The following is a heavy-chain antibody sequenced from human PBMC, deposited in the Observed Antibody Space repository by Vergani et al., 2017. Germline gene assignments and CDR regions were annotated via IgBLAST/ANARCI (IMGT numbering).Heavy chain of an antibody. V-gene: IGHV5-51*03. J-gene: IGHJ4*02. CDR2: IYPGDSDT. D-gene: IGHD2-15*01. CDR3: ARVVARSMKYYYFGY. Sequence: EVQLVQSGAEVKKPGESLKISCKGSGYSFTSYWIGWVRQMPGKGLEWMGIIYPGDSDTRYSPSFQGQVTISADKSISTAYLQWSSLKASDTAMYYCARVVARSMKYYYFGYWGQGTLVTVSS. CDR1: GYSFTSYW.